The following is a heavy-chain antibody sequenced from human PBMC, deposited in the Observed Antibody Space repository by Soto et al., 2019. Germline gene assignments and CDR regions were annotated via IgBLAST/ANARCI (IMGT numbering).Heavy chain of an antibody. CDR1: GGAFSGYY. V-gene: IGHV4-34*01. Sequence: LVTLCVPCGVLGGAFSGYYWSWIRKTQGKGLEWVGDINHSGSTKDKPTLKSRGTMSVDTSKNQFSLKVTSATAADTAVYYCARHSNRNSGLYYFDYWGLGALVTVSS. CDR2: INHSGST. J-gene: IGHJ4*02. D-gene: IGHD4-4*01. CDR3: ARHSNRNSGLYYFDY.